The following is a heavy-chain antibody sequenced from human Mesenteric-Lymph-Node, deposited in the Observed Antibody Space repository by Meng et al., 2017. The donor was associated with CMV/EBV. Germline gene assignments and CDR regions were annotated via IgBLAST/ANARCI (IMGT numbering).Heavy chain of an antibody. CDR3: ARRRSGDYDH. Sequence: ASVKVSCKASGYTFTSYDINWVRQATGQGLEWMGWMNPNSGNTGYAQKFQGRVTMTRDTSTSTVYMELSSLRSEDTAVYYCARRRSGDYDHWGQGTLDTVSS. D-gene: IGHD4-17*01. J-gene: IGHJ5*02. CDR1: GYTFTSYD. CDR2: MNPNSGNT. V-gene: IGHV1-8*01.